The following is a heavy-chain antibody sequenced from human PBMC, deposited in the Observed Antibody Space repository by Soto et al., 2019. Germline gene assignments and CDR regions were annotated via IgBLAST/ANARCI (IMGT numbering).Heavy chain of an antibody. CDR3: ARVFALWGVAGTYRISAFDI. V-gene: IGHV4-61*01. Sequence: SETLSLTCTVSGGSISSSSYYWSWIRQPPGKGLEWIGYIYYSGSTNYNPSLKSRVTISVDTSKNQFSLKLSSVTAADTAVYYCARVFALWGVAGTYRISAFDIWGQGTMVTVSS. CDR1: GGSISSSSYY. D-gene: IGHD6-19*01. J-gene: IGHJ3*02. CDR2: IYYSGST.